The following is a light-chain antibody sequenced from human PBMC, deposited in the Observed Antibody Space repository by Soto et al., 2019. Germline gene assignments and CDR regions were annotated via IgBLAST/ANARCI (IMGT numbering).Light chain of an antibody. Sequence: EIVMTQSPATLSVSPGEGATLSCRASQSVSSKLAWYQQKPGQAPRLLIYGASTRATGIPARFSGSGSGTEFNFTISSLQSEDFGVYYCQQYNNWPRTFGQGTKVDIK. CDR2: GAS. V-gene: IGKV3-15*01. J-gene: IGKJ1*01. CDR1: QSVSSK. CDR3: QQYNNWPRT.